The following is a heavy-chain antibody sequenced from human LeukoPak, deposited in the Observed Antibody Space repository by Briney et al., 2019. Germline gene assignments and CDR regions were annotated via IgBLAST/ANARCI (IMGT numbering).Heavy chain of an antibody. CDR3: ARADYGDYEQSYFDY. CDR1: GYSISSGYY. V-gene: IGHV4-38-2*02. J-gene: IGHJ4*02. D-gene: IGHD4-17*01. CDR2: IYHSGST. Sequence: PSETLSLTCTVSGYSISSGYYWGWIRQPPGKGLEWIGSIYHSGSTYYNPFLKSRVTISVDTSKNQFSLKLSSVTAADTAVYYCARADYGDYEQSYFDYWGQGTLVTVSS.